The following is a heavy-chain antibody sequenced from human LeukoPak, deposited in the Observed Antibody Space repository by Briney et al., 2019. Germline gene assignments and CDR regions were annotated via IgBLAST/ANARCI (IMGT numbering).Heavy chain of an antibody. CDR1: GDSISSYY. V-gene: IGHV4-59*12. CDR2: IHYSGST. Sequence: SETLSLTCTASGDSISSYYWSWIRQPPGKGLEWIGYIHYSGSTNYNPSLKSRVTISVDTSKNQFSLKLSSVTAADTAVYYCARGSGVGGLGYWGQGTLVTVSS. D-gene: IGHD3-10*01. J-gene: IGHJ4*02. CDR3: ARGSGVGGLGY.